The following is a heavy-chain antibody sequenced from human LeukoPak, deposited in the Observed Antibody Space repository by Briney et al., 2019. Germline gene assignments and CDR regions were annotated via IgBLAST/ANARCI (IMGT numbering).Heavy chain of an antibody. Sequence: PGGSLRLSCAASGFTFSNFWMSWVRQVPGKGLEWVANIKQDGSEKYYVDSVKGRFTISRDNAKNSLYLQMSSLRGDDTALYYCASEDNTGSSAYWGQGTLVTVSS. CDR3: ASEDNTGSSAY. J-gene: IGHJ4*02. CDR1: GFTFSNFW. CDR2: IKQDGSEK. V-gene: IGHV3-7*01. D-gene: IGHD3-22*01.